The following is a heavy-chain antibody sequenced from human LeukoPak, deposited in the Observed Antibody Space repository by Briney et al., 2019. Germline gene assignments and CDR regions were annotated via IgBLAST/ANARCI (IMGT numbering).Heavy chain of an antibody. J-gene: IGHJ4*02. CDR2: ISHDGTR. Sequence: RPPGTLSLTCGVSGGSIDITNYWRWVRQAPGKGLEWIGEISHDGTRNYNPSLRSRVAMSFDRANNYFSLSLTAVTAADTALYYCTRESRPFCPFAFWGQGVMVTVSS. V-gene: IGHV4-4*03. CDR3: TRESRPFCPFAF. D-gene: IGHD2-2*01. CDR1: GGSIDITNY.